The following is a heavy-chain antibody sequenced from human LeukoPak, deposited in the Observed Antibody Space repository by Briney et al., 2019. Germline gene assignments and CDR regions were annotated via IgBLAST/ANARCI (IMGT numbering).Heavy chain of an antibody. D-gene: IGHD6-19*01. CDR3: ARVVNSSGCFDY. V-gene: IGHV4-34*01. J-gene: IGHJ4*02. CDR1: GVSFSGYY. Sequence: SETLSLTCAVYGVSFSGYYWSRIRQPPGKGLEWIGEINHSGSTNYNPSLKSRVTISVDTSKNQFSLKLSSVTAADTAVYYCARVVNSSGCFDYWGQGTLVTVSS. CDR2: INHSGST.